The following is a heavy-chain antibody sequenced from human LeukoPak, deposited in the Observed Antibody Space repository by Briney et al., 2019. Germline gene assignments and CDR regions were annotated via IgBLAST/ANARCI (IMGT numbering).Heavy chain of an antibody. J-gene: IGHJ4*02. D-gene: IGHD4-23*01. CDR2: FDPEDGET. CDR1: GYTLTELS. V-gene: IGHV1-24*01. Sequence: GASVKVSCKVSGYTLTELSMHWVRQAPGKGLEWMGGFDPEDGETIYAQKFQGRVTMTEDTSTDTAYMELSSLRSEDTAVYYCATGPTVEPRGPTRDWGQGTLVTVSS. CDR3: ATGPTVEPRGPTRD.